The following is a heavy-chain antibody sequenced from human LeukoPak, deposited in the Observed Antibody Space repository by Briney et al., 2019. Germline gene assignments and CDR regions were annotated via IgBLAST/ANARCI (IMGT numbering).Heavy chain of an antibody. CDR3: AREGVQRWLQSSGHFDY. Sequence: KPSETLSLTCAVYGGSFSGYYWSWIRQPPGKGLEWIGEINHSGSTNYNPSLKSRVTISVDTSKNQFSLKLSSVTAADTAVYYCAREGVQRWLQSSGHFDYWGQGTLVTVSS. CDR1: GGSFSGYY. V-gene: IGHV4-34*01. CDR2: INHSGST. D-gene: IGHD5-24*01. J-gene: IGHJ4*02.